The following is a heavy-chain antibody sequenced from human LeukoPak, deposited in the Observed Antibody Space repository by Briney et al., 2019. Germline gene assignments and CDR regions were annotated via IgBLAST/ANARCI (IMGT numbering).Heavy chain of an antibody. J-gene: IGHJ4*02. Sequence: GESLKISCKGSGYSFTSYRIGWVRQMPGKGLEWRGIIYPGDSDTRYSPSFQGQVTISADKSISTAYLQWSSLKASDTAMYYCARHEPDTAMVLADYWGQGTLVTVSS. CDR1: GYSFTSYR. CDR2: IYPGDSDT. V-gene: IGHV5-51*01. D-gene: IGHD5-18*01. CDR3: ARHEPDTAMVLADY.